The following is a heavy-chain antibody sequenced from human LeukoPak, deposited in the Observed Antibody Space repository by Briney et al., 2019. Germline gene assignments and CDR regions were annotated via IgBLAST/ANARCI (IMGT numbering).Heavy chain of an antibody. D-gene: IGHD3-16*02. Sequence: PSETLSLTCTVSGGSISSYYWSWIRQPAGKGLEWIGRIYTSGSTNYNPSLKSRVTMSVDTSKNQFSLKLSSVTAADTAVYYCARVRDYVWGSYRSRYYFDYWGQGTLVTVSS. J-gene: IGHJ4*02. CDR2: IYTSGST. CDR1: GGSISSYY. V-gene: IGHV4-4*07. CDR3: ARVRDYVWGSYRSRYYFDY.